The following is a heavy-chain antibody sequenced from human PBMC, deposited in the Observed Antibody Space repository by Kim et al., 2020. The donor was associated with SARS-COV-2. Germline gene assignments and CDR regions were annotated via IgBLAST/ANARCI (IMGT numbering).Heavy chain of an antibody. CDR1: GFSFSTYS. CDR2: INSARTLM. D-gene: IGHD3-10*01. V-gene: IGHV3-21*01. J-gene: IGHJ4*02. Sequence: GGSLRLSCAASGFSFSTYSMNWVRQAPGKGLEWVSSINSARTLMYYADSVKGRFTISRDNAKNTLYLQMNSLKFEDTAVYYCVSAGTDYWGQGTLVTVSS. CDR3: VSAGTDY.